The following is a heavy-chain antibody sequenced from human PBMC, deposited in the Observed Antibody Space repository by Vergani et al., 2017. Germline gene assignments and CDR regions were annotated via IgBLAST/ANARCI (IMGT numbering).Heavy chain of an antibody. Sequence: EVQLVESGGGLVKPGGSLRLSCAASGFTFSSYSMNWVRHAPGKGLEWVSSISSSSSYIYYADSVKGRFTISRDNAKNTLYLQMNSLSAEDTAVFYCARDDTIFGVVILDYWGQGTLVTVSS. J-gene: IGHJ4*02. D-gene: IGHD3-3*01. CDR2: ISSSSSYI. V-gene: IGHV3-21*01. CDR1: GFTFSSYS. CDR3: ARDDTIFGVVILDY.